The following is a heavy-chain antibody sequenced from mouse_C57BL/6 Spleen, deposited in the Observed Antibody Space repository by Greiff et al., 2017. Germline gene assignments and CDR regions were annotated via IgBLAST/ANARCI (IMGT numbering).Heavy chain of an antibody. V-gene: IGHV1-82*01. Sequence: QVQLQQSGPELVKPGASVTISCKASGYAFSSSWMNWVQQRPGKGLEWIGRIYPGDGDTNYNGKFKGKATLTADKSSSTAYMQLSSLTSEDSAVYFCARGSTGTSGFAYWGQGTLVTVSA. J-gene: IGHJ3*01. CDR2: IYPGDGDT. D-gene: IGHD4-1*01. CDR3: ARGSTGTSGFAY. CDR1: GYAFSSSW.